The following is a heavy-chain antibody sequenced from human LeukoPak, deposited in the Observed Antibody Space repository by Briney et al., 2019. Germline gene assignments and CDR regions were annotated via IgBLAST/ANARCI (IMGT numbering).Heavy chain of an antibody. CDR1: GFTFSSYS. D-gene: IGHD1-26*01. V-gene: IGHV3-21*01. Sequence: PGGSLRLSCAASGFTFSSYSMNWVRQAPGKGLEWVSSITSSSRYIYYADSVKGRFTISRDNAKNSLYLQMNSLRAEDTAVYYWARDPSYRGFDAFDIWGQGTMVTVSS. CDR3: ARDPSYRGFDAFDI. CDR2: ITSSSRYI. J-gene: IGHJ3*02.